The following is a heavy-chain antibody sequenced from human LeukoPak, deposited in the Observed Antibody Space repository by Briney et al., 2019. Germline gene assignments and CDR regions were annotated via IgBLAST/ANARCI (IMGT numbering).Heavy chain of an antibody. V-gene: IGHV3-30*18. Sequence: GGSLRLSCAASGFTFSSYGMHWVRQAPGKGLEWVAVISYDGSNEYYADSVKDRFTISRDNSKNTLYLQMNSLRAEDTAVYYCAKDFGYWGQGTLVTVSS. D-gene: IGHD3-10*01. CDR1: GFTFSSYG. CDR2: ISYDGSNE. J-gene: IGHJ4*02. CDR3: AKDFGY.